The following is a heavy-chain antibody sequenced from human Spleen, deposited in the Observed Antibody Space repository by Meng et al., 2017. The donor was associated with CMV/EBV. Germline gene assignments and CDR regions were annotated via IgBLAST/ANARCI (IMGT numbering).Heavy chain of an antibody. Sequence: SETLSLTCTVSGGSISGSDYYWVWMRQPPGKRLEWIGSIYYTGSTYYNPSLKSRVTISVDTSKNQFSLKLTSMTASDTAVYYCGRERAKYASSWGLIDCWGQGALVTVSS. J-gene: IGHJ4*02. CDR1: GGSISGSDYY. V-gene: IGHV4-39*07. CDR3: GRERAKYASSWGLIDC. CDR2: IYYTGST. D-gene: IGHD6-13*01.